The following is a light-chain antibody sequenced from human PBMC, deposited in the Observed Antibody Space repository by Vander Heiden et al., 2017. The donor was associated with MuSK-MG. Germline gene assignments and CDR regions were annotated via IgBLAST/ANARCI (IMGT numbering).Light chain of an antibody. V-gene: IGKV2-28*01. CDR2: LGS. CDR3: RGAPQTPLT. Sequence: DIVMTQSPVSLPVTPGEPASISCRSSQSLLHSHGYNYLDWYLQKPGQSPQLVIYLGSNRASGVPDRLTGSGSGTDFTLNMTRVEAEDVGVYYCRGAPQTPLTFGGGTKVXIK. CDR1: QSLLHSHGYNY. J-gene: IGKJ4*01.